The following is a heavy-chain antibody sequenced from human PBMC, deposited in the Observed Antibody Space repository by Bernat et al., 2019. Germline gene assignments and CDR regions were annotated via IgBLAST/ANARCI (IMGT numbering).Heavy chain of an antibody. Sequence: EVQLVESGGGLVQPGGSLRLSCAASGFTFSTFWMTWVRQAPGKGLEWVANMNQDGSEQYYVDSVKGRFTISRDNAKNSLYLQMNSLRAEDTAVYYCARDGYSGYIIYWGQGTLVTVSS. CDR1: GFTFSTFW. J-gene: IGHJ4*02. V-gene: IGHV3-7*03. D-gene: IGHD5-12*01. CDR2: MNQDGSEQ. CDR3: ARDGYSGYIIY.